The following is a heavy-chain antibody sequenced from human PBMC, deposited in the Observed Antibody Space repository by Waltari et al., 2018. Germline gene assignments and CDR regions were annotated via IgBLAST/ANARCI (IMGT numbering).Heavy chain of an antibody. V-gene: IGHV4-4*02. CDR2: VRVSGRT. CDR1: GDYLSMSDV. Sequence: QLQLQESGPGLVKPSGTLSLTCGVYGDYLSMSDVWNWVRQPPGRGLEWIGQVRVSGRTNYHPAFASRVTVSVDASKNQFSLRLTAATAADTAVYYCARDRGRGLYLDSWGPGTLVTVSP. J-gene: IGHJ4*02. D-gene: IGHD2-15*01. CDR3: ARDRGRGLYLDS.